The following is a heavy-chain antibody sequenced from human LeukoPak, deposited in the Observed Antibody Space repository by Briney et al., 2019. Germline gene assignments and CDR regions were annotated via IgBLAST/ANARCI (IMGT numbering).Heavy chain of an antibody. D-gene: IGHD2-21*02. J-gene: IGHJ4*02. V-gene: IGHV3-7*05. CDR2: IKQGGSEE. CDR3: ARDIVVVTAYFDY. CDR1: GFTFSSYW. Sequence: GLSLRLSCAASGFTFSSYWMSWVRQAPGKGLEWVANIKQGGSEEYYVDSVKGRFTISRDNAKNSLYLQMNSLRAEDTAVYYCARDIVVVTAYFDYWGQGTLVTVSS.